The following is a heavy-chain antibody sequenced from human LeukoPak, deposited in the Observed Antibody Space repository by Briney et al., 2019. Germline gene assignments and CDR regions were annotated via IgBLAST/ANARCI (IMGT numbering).Heavy chain of an antibody. D-gene: IGHD5-18*01. CDR1: GGSIIISSYY. CDR2: IYYSGTT. J-gene: IGHJ4*02. CDR3: ARSTGYSYGLNDY. V-gene: IGHV4-39*07. Sequence: PETLSLTCTVSGGSIIISSYYWGWIRQPPGKGLEWIGSIYYSGTTYYNPSLKSRVTISVDTSKNQFSLKLSSVTAADTAVYYCARSTGYSYGLNDYWGQGTLVTVSS.